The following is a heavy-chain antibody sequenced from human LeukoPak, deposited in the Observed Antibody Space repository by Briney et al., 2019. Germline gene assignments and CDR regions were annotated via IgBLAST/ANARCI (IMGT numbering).Heavy chain of an antibody. CDR3: ARDPPYYYDSSGYYSGFWYFDL. J-gene: IGHJ2*01. CDR1: GFTFSDYY. CDR2: ISSSGSTI. D-gene: IGHD3-22*01. Sequence: GGSLRLSCAASGFTFSDYYMSWIRQAPGKGLEWVSYISSSGSTIYYADSVKGRFTISRDNAKNSLYLQMNSLRAEDTAVYYCARDPPYYYDSSGYYSGFWYFDLWGRGTLVTVSS. V-gene: IGHV3-11*01.